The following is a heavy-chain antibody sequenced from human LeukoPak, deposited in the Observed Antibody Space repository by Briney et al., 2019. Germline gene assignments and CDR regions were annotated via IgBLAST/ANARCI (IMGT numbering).Heavy chain of an antibody. D-gene: IGHD2-21*01. CDR3: ATDRSGDGYYFDY. CDR2: IYASGST. CDR1: GGSISSFY. Sequence: PSETLSLTCSVSGGSISSFYWSWIRQPPGKGLEWIGDIYASGSTNYNPSLKSRVTISVDTSKNQFSLKLSPMTAADTAVYYGATDRSGDGYYFDYWGQGTLVTVSS. J-gene: IGHJ4*02. V-gene: IGHV4-59*01.